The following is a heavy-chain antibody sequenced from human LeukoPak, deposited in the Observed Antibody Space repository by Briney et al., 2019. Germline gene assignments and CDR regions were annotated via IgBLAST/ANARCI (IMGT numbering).Heavy chain of an antibody. CDR2: INPSDGST. CDR3: EVVPNY. D-gene: IGHD3-22*01. V-gene: IGHV1-46*01. Sequence: ASVKVSCKAFGYTFTSYYMQWVRQAPGQGLEWVGIINPSDGSTSSAQKFQGRVTMTRDTSTSTVYMELSSLRSEDTAVYYCEVVPNYWGQGALVTVSS. CDR1: GYTFTSYY. J-gene: IGHJ4*02.